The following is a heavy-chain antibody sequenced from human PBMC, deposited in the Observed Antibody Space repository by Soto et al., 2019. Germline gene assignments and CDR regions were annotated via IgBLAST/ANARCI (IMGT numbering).Heavy chain of an antibody. CDR2: IRSKANSYAT. J-gene: IGHJ4*02. CDR3: TRASTGPFDH. D-gene: IGHD1-1*01. CDR1: GFTLSGSA. V-gene: IGHV3-73*01. Sequence: GFTLSGSAMHWVRQASGKGREWVGHIRSKANSYATAYAASVKGRFTISRDDSKNTAYRQMNSLKTEDTAVYYCTRASTGPFDHWGQ.